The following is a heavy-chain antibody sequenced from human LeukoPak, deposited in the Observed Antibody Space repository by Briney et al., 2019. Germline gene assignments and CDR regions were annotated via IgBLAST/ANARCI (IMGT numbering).Heavy chain of an antibody. Sequence: ASVKVSCKASGYTFTSYYMHWVRQAPGQGLEWMGVIYPSGGSTSYAQKFQGRVTMTRDTSTSTVYMELSSPRSEDTAVYYCASSSGGSYEDWFDPWGQGTLVTVSS. V-gene: IGHV1-46*01. J-gene: IGHJ5*02. D-gene: IGHD1-26*01. CDR3: ASSSGGSYEDWFDP. CDR2: IYPSGGST. CDR1: GYTFTSYY.